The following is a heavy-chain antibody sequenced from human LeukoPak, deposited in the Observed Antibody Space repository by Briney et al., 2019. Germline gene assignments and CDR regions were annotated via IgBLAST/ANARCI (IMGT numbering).Heavy chain of an antibody. CDR2: IKQDGSEK. CDR1: GFTFSSYW. V-gene: IGHV3-7*04. D-gene: IGHD5-12*01. J-gene: IGHJ4*02. CDR3: ARGLQWLRLTDFDY. Sequence: PGGSLRLSCAASGFTFSSYWMSWVRQAPGKGLEWVANIKQDGSEKYYVDSVKGRFTISRDNAKNSLYLQMNSLTAEDTAVYYCARGLQWLRLTDFDYWGQGSLVTVSS.